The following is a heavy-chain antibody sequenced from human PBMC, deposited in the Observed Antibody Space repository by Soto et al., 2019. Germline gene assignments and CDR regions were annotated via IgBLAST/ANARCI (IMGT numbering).Heavy chain of an antibody. CDR2: ISGSGGST. D-gene: IGHD6-6*01. V-gene: IGHV3-23*01. CDR3: AKPPGWFIAARRVTGGMDV. CDR1: GFTFSSYA. J-gene: IGHJ6*02. Sequence: EVQLLESGGGLVQPGGSLRLSCAASGFTFSSYAMSWVRQAPGKGLEWVSAISGSGGSTYYADSVKGRFTISRDNSKNTLYLQMNRLRAEDTAVYYCAKPPGWFIAARRVTGGMDVWGQGTTVTVSS.